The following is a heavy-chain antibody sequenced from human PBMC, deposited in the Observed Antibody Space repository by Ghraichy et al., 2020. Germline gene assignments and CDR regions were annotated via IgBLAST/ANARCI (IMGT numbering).Heavy chain of an antibody. Sequence: SETLSLTCAVYGGSFSGYYWSWIRQPPGKGLEWIGEINHSGSTNYNPSLKSRVTISVDTSKNQFSLKLSSVTAADTAVYYCARGHYDFWSGSPLGMDVWGQGTMVTVSS. CDR3: ARGHYDFWSGSPLGMDV. D-gene: IGHD3-3*01. V-gene: IGHV4-34*01. CDR2: INHSGST. CDR1: GGSFSGYY. J-gene: IGHJ3*01.